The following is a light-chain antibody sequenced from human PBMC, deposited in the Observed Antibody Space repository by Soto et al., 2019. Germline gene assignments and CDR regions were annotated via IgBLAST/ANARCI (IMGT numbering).Light chain of an antibody. CDR1: QSVGNK. Sequence: PVERATLSCRASQSVGNKVAWYQHKPGQTPRLIIYDISTRAAGVPARFSGSGYGTDFTLTISSLQSEDFAVYYCQQYNIWRSITFGQGTRLEIK. CDR2: DIS. J-gene: IGKJ5*01. CDR3: QQYNIWRSIT. V-gene: IGKV3-15*01.